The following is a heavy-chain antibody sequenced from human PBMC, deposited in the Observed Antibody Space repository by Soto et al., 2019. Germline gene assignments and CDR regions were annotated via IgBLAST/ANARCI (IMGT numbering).Heavy chain of an antibody. CDR3: ASQGVVVPAAFTS. CDR1: GGSISSYY. V-gene: IGHV4-59*01. D-gene: IGHD2-2*01. CDR2: IYYSGST. Sequence: XGTLSLTCTVSGGSISSYYWSWIRQPPGKGLEWIGYIYYSGSTNYNPSLKSRVTISVDTSKNQFSLKLSSVTAADTAVYYCASQGVVVPAAFTSWAKGTLVTASS. J-gene: IGHJ5*02.